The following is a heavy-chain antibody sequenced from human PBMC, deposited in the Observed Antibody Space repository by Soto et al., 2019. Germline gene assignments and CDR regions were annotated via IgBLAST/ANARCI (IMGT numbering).Heavy chain of an antibody. J-gene: IGHJ6*01. D-gene: IGHD3-10*01. CDR3: ARDPSGEGFGEVSYGLDV. CDR1: GFTFGSYD. CDR2: IDIVGDT. Sequence: EVQLVASGGGSVQPGGSLRLSCAASGFTFGSYDMHWVRQATGSGLELVSSIDIVGDTYYQGSVKGRFTITRDNVKSSLYLQMNSLRAEDSAVYYCARDPSGEGFGEVSYGLDVWGHGTTVTFSS. V-gene: IGHV3-13*01.